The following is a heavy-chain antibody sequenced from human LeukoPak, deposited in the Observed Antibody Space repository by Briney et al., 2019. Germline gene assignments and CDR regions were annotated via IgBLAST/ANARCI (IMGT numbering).Heavy chain of an antibody. CDR3: ARTTSEGLVDY. CDR2: IYYSGST. CDR1: GGSISSYY. Sequence: SETLSLTCTVSGGSISSYYWSWIRQPPGKGLEWIGYIYYSGSTNYNPSLKSRVTISVDTSKNQFSLKLSSVTAADTAVYYCARTTSEGLVDYWGQGTPVTVSS. V-gene: IGHV4-59*01. J-gene: IGHJ4*02. D-gene: IGHD1-14*01.